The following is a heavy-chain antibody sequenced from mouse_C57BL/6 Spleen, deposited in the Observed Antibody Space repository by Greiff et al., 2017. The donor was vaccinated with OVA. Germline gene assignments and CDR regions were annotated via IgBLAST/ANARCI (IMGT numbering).Heavy chain of an antibody. CDR1: GYTFTSYW. V-gene: IGHV1-5*01. CDR2: IYPGNSDT. CDR3: TRESNYGYAMDY. J-gene: IGHJ4*01. D-gene: IGHD2-5*01. Sequence: EVKLVESGTVLARPGASVKMSCKTSGYTFTSYWMHWVKQRPGQGLEWIGAIYPGNSDTSYNQKFKGKAKLTAVTSASTAYMELSSLTNEDSAVYYCTRESNYGYAMDYWGQGTSVTVSS.